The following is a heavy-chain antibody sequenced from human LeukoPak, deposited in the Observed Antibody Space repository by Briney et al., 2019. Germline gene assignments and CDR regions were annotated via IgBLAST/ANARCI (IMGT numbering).Heavy chain of an antibody. Sequence: PSETLSLTCTVSGGSISSYYWSWIRQPPGKGLEWIGYIYYSGSTNYNPSLKSRVTISVDTSKNQFSLKLSSVTAADTAVYYCARGRSYDTLTGYFFPHFDYCGQGTLVTVSS. CDR2: IYYSGST. CDR1: GGSISSYY. D-gene: IGHD3-9*01. J-gene: IGHJ4*02. CDR3: ARGRSYDTLTGYFFPHFDY. V-gene: IGHV4-59*01.